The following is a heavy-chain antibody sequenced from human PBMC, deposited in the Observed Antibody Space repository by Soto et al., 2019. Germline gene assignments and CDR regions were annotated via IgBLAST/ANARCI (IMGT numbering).Heavy chain of an antibody. Sequence: QVQLVQSGAEVKNPGASVKVSCKTSGYIFTSYGIGWARQAPGQGLVWMGWINTYNGKKNYAQNHQGRVTLTTDTSTSTAYMELRSLRSNDTAIYYCAMVDVYVTPSPQDVWGQGTTVTVSS. V-gene: IGHV1-18*01. CDR3: AMVDVYVTPSPQDV. CDR1: GYIFTSYG. J-gene: IGHJ6*02. D-gene: IGHD3-16*01. CDR2: INTYNGKK.